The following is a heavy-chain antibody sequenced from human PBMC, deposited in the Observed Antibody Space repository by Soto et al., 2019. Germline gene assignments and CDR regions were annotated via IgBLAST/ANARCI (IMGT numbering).Heavy chain of an antibody. Sequence: SLRGSCAASGFTFSIYGMHWVRQAPGKGREWVAVISYDGSNKYYADSVKGRFTISRDNSKNTLYLQMNSLRAEDTAVYYCAKDLFIVVVPAANGIFDYWGQGTLVTVSS. CDR3: AKDLFIVVVPAANGIFDY. CDR2: ISYDGSNK. CDR1: GFTFSIYG. V-gene: IGHV3-30*18. D-gene: IGHD2-2*01. J-gene: IGHJ4*02.